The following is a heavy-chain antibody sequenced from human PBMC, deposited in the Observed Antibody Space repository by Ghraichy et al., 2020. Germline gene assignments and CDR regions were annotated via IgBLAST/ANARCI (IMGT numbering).Heavy chain of an antibody. CDR3: VKDHPDSFDNFYSFEY. Sequence: GGSLRLSCVTSGFSFMDFALSWVRQAPGKGLEWVSGISANGNSKYYAESVRGRFIISKDISKNTVSLQIDSLTVEDTALYYCVKDHPDSFDNFYSFEYWGHGTLVAVAS. CDR2: ISANGNSK. CDR1: GFSFMDFA. V-gene: IGHV3-23*01. D-gene: IGHD1-1*01. J-gene: IGHJ4*01.